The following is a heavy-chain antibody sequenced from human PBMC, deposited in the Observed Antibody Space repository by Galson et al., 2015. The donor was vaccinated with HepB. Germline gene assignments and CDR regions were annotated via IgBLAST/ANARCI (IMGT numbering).Heavy chain of an antibody. CDR2: ISTTNGNT. CDR1: GYTFTSYS. J-gene: IGHJ4*02. CDR3: ARVDYYDSSGYFHY. D-gene: IGHD3-22*01. Sequence: QSGAEMKKPGASVKVSCKASGYTFTSYSISWVRQAPGQGLEWMGWISTTNGNTKYAQKLQGRVTMTTDTSTSTAYMELRSLRSDDTAVYYCARVDYYDSSGYFHYWGQGTLVTVSS. V-gene: IGHV1-18*04.